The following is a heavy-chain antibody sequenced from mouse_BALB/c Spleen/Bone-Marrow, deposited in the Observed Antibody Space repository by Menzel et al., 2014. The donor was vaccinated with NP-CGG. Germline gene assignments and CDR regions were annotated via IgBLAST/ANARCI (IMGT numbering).Heavy chain of an antibody. D-gene: IGHD1-2*01. V-gene: IGHV1-7*01. Sequence: VQLQQSGAELAKPGASVKMSCKASGYTFTSYWMHWVKQRPGQGLEWIGYINPSTGYTEYNQKFKDKATLTADKSSSTAYMQLSSLTSEDSAGYYCARSYYGYLYYFDYWGQGTTLTVSS. J-gene: IGHJ2*01. CDR2: INPSTGYT. CDR1: GYTFTSYW. CDR3: ARSYYGYLYYFDY.